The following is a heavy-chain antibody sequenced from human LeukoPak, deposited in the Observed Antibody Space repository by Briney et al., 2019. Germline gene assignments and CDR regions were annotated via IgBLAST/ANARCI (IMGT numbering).Heavy chain of an antibody. V-gene: IGHV3-33*01. J-gene: IGHJ4*02. D-gene: IGHD3-10*01. CDR2: IWYDGSKK. Sequence: GRSLRLSCAASGFTFSNYGMHWVRQAPGKGLEWAALIWYDGSKKHYGDSVKGRFTISRDDSKNTLYLQMNSLRVEDTAVYYCARDVGNFGSGSAYFDYWGQGTLVTVSS. CDR3: ARDVGNFGSGSAYFDY. CDR1: GFTFSNYG.